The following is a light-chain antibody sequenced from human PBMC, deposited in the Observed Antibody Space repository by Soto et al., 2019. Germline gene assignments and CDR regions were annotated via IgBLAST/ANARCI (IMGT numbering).Light chain of an antibody. V-gene: IGKV3-20*01. CDR3: QQFDRSRWT. CDR2: GAS. Sequence: EIVLTQSPGTLSLSPGERATLSCRASQSVSSTYLAWYQQKPGQAHRLLIYGASSRATGIPDRFSGSGSGTDFTLTISRLEPEDFAMYYCQQFDRSRWTFGHGTKVDIX. J-gene: IGKJ1*01. CDR1: QSVSSTY.